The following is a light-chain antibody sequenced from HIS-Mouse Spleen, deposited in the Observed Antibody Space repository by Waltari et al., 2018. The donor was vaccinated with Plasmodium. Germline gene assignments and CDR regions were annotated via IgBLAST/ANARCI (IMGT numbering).Light chain of an antibody. CDR3: AAWDDSLSGWV. J-gene: IGLJ3*02. Sequence: QSVLTQPPSASGTPGQRVTIPCSCSSHNNGSNYAHLYQQLPGTAPKPLIYRNNQRPSGVPDRFSGSKSGTSASLAISGLRSEDEADYYCAAWDDSLSGWVFGGGTKLTVL. CDR1: SHNNGSNY. CDR2: RNN. V-gene: IGLV1-47*01.